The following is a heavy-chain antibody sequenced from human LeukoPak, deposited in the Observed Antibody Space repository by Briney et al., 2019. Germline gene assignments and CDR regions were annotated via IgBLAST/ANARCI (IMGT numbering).Heavy chain of an antibody. J-gene: IGHJ3*02. V-gene: IGHV4-34*01. CDR2: INHSGST. D-gene: IGHD1-26*01. CDR1: GGSFSGYY. CDR3: ARQGGGGRAFDI. Sequence: SETLSLTCAVYGGSFSGYYWSWIRQPPGKGLEWIGEINHSGSTNYNPSLKSRVTMSVDTSKNQFSLELSSVTATDTAIYYCARQGGGGRAFDIWGQGTMVTVSS.